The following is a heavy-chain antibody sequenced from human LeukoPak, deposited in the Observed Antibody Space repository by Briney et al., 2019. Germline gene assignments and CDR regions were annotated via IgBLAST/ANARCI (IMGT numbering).Heavy chain of an antibody. D-gene: IGHD5-18*01. J-gene: IGHJ6*02. CDR1: GGSISSGGYY. V-gene: IGHV4-31*03. CDR2: IYYSGST. Sequence: SETLSLTCTVSGGSISSGGYYWSWIRQHPGKGLEWIGYIYYSGSTYYNPSLKSRVTISVDTSKNQFSLKLSSVTAADTAVYYCARGGYSYGRQGMDVWGQGTTVTVS. CDR3: ARGGYSYGRQGMDV.